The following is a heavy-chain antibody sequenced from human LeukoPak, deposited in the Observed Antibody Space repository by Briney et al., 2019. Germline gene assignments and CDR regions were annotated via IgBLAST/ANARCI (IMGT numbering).Heavy chain of an antibody. J-gene: IGHJ4*02. V-gene: IGHV4-59*08. Sequence: PSETLSLTCTVSGGSISSYYWSWIRQPPGKGLEWIGYIYYGGSTNYNPSLKSRVTISVDTSKNQFSLKLSSVTAADTAVYYCARHVPPEPLFGYWGQGTLVTVSS. CDR2: IYYGGST. CDR3: ARHVPPEPLFGY. D-gene: IGHD3-10*02. CDR1: GGSISSYY.